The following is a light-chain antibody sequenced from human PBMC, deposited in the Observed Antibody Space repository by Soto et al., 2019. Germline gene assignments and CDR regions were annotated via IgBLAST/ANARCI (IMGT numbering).Light chain of an antibody. Sequence: DIPMTQSPTSLSASVGGSVTISCPASQTISSYLNWYQAPPGKAPKLLIYSASTLQTGVPSRFSGSGFGTDYTLTISSLQPAEFATYYCQQNFKTPHTFGQGTKVDIK. CDR1: QTISSY. V-gene: IGKV1-39*01. CDR2: SAS. CDR3: QQNFKTPHT. J-gene: IGKJ2*01.